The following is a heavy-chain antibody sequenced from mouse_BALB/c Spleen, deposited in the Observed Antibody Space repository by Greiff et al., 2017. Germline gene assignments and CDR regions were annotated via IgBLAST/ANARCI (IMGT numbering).Heavy chain of an antibody. J-gene: IGHJ4*01. CDR1: GFNIKDTY. CDR3: GNWDDYAMDY. D-gene: IGHD4-1*01. CDR2: IDPANGNT. Sequence: VQLKPSGAELVKPGASVKLSCTASGFNIKDTYMPWVKQRPEQGLEWIGRIDPANGNTKYDPKFQGKATITADTSSNTAYLQLSSLTSEDTAVYYCGNWDDYAMDYWGQGTSVTVSS. V-gene: IGHV14-3*02.